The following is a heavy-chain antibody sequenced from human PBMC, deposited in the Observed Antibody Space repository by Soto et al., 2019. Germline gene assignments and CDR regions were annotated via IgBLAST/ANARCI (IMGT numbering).Heavy chain of an antibody. CDR3: TTDPYYYDSSGYPKYYFDY. D-gene: IGHD3-22*01. J-gene: IGHJ4*02. Sequence: GGSLRLSCAASGFTFSNAWMNWVRQAPGKGLEWVGRIKSKTDGGTTDYAAPVKGRFTISRDDSKNTLYLQMNSLKTEDTAVYYCTTDPYYYDSSGYPKYYFDYWGQGTLVTVSS. CDR1: GFTFSNAW. V-gene: IGHV3-15*07. CDR2: IKSKTDGGTT.